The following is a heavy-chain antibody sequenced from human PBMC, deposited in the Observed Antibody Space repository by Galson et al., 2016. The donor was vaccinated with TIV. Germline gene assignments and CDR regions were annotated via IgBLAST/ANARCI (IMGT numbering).Heavy chain of an antibody. D-gene: IGHD3-10*01. V-gene: IGHV4-38-2*01. CDR2: IYQSGGT. CDR1: GFSINSGHY. CDR3: ARTTWFGELAFDS. J-gene: IGHJ4*02. Sequence: ETLSLTCVVSGFSINSGHYWGWMRQPPGKGLEWIGSIYQSGGTYRNPSLKSRVTISVDTSKNQFSLRLRSVTAADTAMYFCARTTWFGELAFDSWGQGTLVTVSS.